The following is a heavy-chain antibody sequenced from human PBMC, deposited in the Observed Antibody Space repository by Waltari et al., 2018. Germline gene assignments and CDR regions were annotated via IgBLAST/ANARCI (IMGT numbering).Heavy chain of an antibody. J-gene: IGHJ3*02. CDR1: GYKFTNYW. D-gene: IGHD1-26*01. V-gene: IGHV5-51*01. CDR2: IYPGDSDT. CDR3: ARPHSGSYVGAFDM. Sequence: EVQLVQSGAEVKKPGESLKISCKVSGYKFTNYWIGWVRQGPGKGLEWMGTIYPGDSDTRYRPSFQGLVTISVDKSTNTAYRQWSSLKASDTAMYYCARPHSGSYVGAFDMWGQGTKVTVSS.